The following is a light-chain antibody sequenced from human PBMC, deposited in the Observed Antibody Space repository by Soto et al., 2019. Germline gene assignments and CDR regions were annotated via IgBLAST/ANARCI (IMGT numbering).Light chain of an antibody. CDR2: RNN. Sequence: QSVLAQPPSASGTPGQRVTISCSGSSSNIGDNFVYWYQQVAGSAPKLLIYRNNQRPSGVPDRVSGSSSGTSASLAISGLRSEDEADYYCAAWDDSLSGVIFGGGTKLTVL. CDR1: SSNIGDNF. J-gene: IGLJ2*01. V-gene: IGLV1-47*01. CDR3: AAWDDSLSGVI.